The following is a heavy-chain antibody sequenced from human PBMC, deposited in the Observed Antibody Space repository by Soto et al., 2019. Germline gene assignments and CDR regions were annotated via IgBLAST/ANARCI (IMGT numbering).Heavy chain of an antibody. CDR2: INPNSGGT. V-gene: IGHV1-2*04. CDR1: GYTFTGYY. Sequence: ASVKVSCKASGYTFTGYYVHWVIQAPGQGLEWMGWINPNSGGTNYAQKFQGWVTMTRDTSISTAYMELSRLRSDDTAVYYCARGTAGDFWSGYYSSTYMDVWGKGTTVTVSS. CDR3: ARGTAGDFWSGYYSSTYMDV. D-gene: IGHD3-3*01. J-gene: IGHJ6*03.